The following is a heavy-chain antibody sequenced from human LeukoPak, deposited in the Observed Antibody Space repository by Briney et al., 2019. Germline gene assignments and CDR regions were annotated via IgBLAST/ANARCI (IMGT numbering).Heavy chain of an antibody. V-gene: IGHV3-23*01. Sequence: GGSLRLSCAASGFTFSAYNMNWVRRTPGRGLEWVSSIFPSGGEIHYADSVRGRFTISRDNSKSTLSLQMNSLRAEDTAIYYCATYRQVLLPFESWGQGTLVTVSS. J-gene: IGHJ4*02. CDR1: GFTFSAYN. CDR2: IFPSGGEI. D-gene: IGHD2-8*02. CDR3: ATYRQVLLPFES.